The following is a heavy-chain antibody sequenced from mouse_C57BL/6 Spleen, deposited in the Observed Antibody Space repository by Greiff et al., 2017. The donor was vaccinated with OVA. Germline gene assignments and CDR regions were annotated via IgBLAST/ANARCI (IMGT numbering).Heavy chain of an antibody. V-gene: IGHV12-3*01. CDR3: AGDVYGTRYFEV. D-gene: IGHD4-1*01. Sequence: VQLVESGPGLVKPSQSLFLTCSLTGFPITSCYYWIWIRQSPGKPLEWMGYITHSGETYYNPSLQSPTSITRDTSKNQFFLQLNAVTTEDTAMYCGAGDVYGTRYFEVWGTGTTVTVSS. CDR1: GFPITSCYY. J-gene: IGHJ1*03. CDR2: ITHSGET.